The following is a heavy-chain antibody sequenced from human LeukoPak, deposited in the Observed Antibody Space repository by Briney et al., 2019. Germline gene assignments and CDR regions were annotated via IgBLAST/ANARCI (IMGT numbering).Heavy chain of an antibody. Sequence: SVKVSCKASGGTFSSYGISWVRQAPGQGLEWMGRIIPILGVANYAQRFQGRVTITADRSTTTAYMELSSLRSEDTAVYYCARGQEMATSWLDPWGQGTLVTVSS. V-gene: IGHV1-69*04. J-gene: IGHJ5*02. CDR3: ARGQEMATSWLDP. CDR1: GGTFSSYG. D-gene: IGHD5-24*01. CDR2: IIPILGVA.